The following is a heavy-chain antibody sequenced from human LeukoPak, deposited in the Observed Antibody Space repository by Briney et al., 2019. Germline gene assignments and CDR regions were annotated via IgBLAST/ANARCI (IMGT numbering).Heavy chain of an antibody. D-gene: IGHD4-17*01. Sequence: AGGSLRLSCAASGFTLSSYAMHWVRQAPGKGLEWVAVISYDGSNKYYADSVKGRFTISRDNSKNTLYLQMDSLRAEDTAVYYCAKPLHCGDPEDYFDYWGQGTLVTVSS. CDR3: AKPLHCGDPEDYFDY. CDR1: GFTLSSYA. CDR2: ISYDGSNK. V-gene: IGHV3-30-3*02. J-gene: IGHJ4*02.